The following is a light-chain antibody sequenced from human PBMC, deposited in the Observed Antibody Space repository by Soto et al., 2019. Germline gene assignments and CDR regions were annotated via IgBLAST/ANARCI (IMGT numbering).Light chain of an antibody. J-gene: IGKJ1*01. Sequence: EIVLTQSPGTLSVSPGESATLSCRASQSVSSSYLAWYKHNPGQAPRLLIYGASTRATGIPDRFSGSGSGTDVTLTISRLEPEDWAVYYCQQYGGSPPTFGQGTKVDIK. CDR3: QQYGGSPPT. CDR1: QSVSSSY. CDR2: GAS. V-gene: IGKV3-20*01.